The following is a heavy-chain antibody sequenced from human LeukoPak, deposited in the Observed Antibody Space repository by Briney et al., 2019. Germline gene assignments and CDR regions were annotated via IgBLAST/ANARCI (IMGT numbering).Heavy chain of an antibody. D-gene: IGHD3-10*01. CDR3: ARAPLYYYGSGSYYNGNDFGY. J-gene: IGHJ4*02. V-gene: IGHV4-34*01. CDR1: GGSFSGYY. Sequence: SETLSLTCAVYGGSFSGYYWSWIRQPPGKGLEWIGEINHSGSTNYNPSLKSRVTISVDTSKNQFSLKLSSVTAADTAVYYCARAPLYYYGSGSYYNGNDFGYWGQGTLVTVSS. CDR2: INHSGST.